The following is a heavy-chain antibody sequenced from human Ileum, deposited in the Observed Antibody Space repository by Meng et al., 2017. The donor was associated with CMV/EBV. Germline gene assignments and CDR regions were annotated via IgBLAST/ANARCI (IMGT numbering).Heavy chain of an antibody. CDR3: ARGSKGVPDY. J-gene: IGHJ4*02. CDR1: GFTFNFYN. V-gene: IGHV3-30*04. CDR2: ISYDGAKK. Sequence: GASLMISCAASGFTFNFYNMHWVRLPPGKRLEWVAVISYDGAKKYYADSAKGRFTISKDNSKNTLYLQMNSLRADDTAVYYCARGSKGVPDYWGQGTLVTVSS. D-gene: IGHD2-2*01.